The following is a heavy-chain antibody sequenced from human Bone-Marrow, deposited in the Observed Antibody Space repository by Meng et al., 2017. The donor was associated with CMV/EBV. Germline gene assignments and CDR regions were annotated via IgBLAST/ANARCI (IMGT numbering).Heavy chain of an antibody. D-gene: IGHD3-10*01. CDR3: ARALRITMVRGATFDY. CDR1: GYTFTDYA. J-gene: IGHJ4*02. Sequence: ASVKVSCKTSGYTFTDYAIIWVRQTPGRGLEWMGWINTDNGESKHAQSFLDRLTMTSDTSTRTAYMELRSLRSDDTAVYYCARALRITMVRGATFDYWGQGTLVTVSS. V-gene: IGHV1-18*01. CDR2: INTDNGES.